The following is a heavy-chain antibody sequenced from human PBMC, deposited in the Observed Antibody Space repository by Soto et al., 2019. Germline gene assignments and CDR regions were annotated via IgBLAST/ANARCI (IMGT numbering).Heavy chain of an antibody. V-gene: IGHV4-34*01. CDR3: AGGPRYWSFAL. CDR2: FSYSGSL. CDR1: GGSSRAYH. D-gene: IGHD1-20*01. J-gene: IGHJ2*01. Sequence: GELQQWGTGLLKPSETLSLNCSVYGGSSRAYHWCWIRHSPGEGLEWIGEFSYSGSLNYNPSLTGRVAVSLDTSTNHFSLTMTSVTAADTAVYFCAGGPRYWSFALWGRGTLVTVS.